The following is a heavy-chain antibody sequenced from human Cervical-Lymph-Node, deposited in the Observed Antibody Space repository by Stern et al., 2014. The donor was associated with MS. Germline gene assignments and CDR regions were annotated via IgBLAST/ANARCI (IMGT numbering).Heavy chain of an antibody. CDR3: ARGGGNSSGWYRYYFDY. D-gene: IGHD6-19*01. J-gene: IGHJ4*02. CDR1: GGTFNTYA. CDR2: IIPILAVA. V-gene: IGHV1-69*09. Sequence: QVQLVESGAEVKKPGSSVKVSCKASGGTFNTYAITWVRQAPGQGLEWMGRIIPILAVANYAQKFQGRVTITADKSTSTAYMELSSLRSEDTAVYYCARGGGNSSGWYRYYFDYWGQGTLVTVSS.